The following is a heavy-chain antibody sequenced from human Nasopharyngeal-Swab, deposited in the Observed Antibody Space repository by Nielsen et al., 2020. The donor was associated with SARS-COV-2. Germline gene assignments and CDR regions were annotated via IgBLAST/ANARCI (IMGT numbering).Heavy chain of an antibody. CDR2: ISYDGSNK. Sequence: SLNISCAASGFTFSSYAMHWVRQAPGKGLEWVAVISYDGSNKYYADSLKGRFTITRDNSKNTLYLQMNSLRAEDTAVYYCASSPGIAAPTGMDVWGQGTTVTVSS. CDR1: GFTFSSYA. J-gene: IGHJ6*02. CDR3: ASSPGIAAPTGMDV. D-gene: IGHD6-13*01. V-gene: IGHV3-30*04.